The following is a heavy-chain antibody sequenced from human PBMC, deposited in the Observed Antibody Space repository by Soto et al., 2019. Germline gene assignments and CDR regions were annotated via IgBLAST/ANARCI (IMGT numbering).Heavy chain of an antibody. Sequence: EVQLVQSGAEVKKPGESLKISCKGSGYKFTGYWIGWVRQMPGKGLEWMGVIYPGDSDTRYSPSFQGQVTISAHPSINTAYLEWSSLKASDTAMYYCARQYCSGAACYSYLPFDHWGQGTVVTVSS. CDR3: ARQYCSGAACYSYLPFDH. CDR1: GYKFTGYW. CDR2: IYPGDSDT. J-gene: IGHJ4*02. D-gene: IGHD2-15*01. V-gene: IGHV5-51*01.